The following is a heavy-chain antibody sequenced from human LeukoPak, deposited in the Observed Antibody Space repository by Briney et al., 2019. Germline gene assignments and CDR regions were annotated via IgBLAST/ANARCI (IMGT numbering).Heavy chain of an antibody. CDR2: ISYDGSNK. J-gene: IGHJ4*02. D-gene: IGHD2-2*02. V-gene: IGHV3-30*18. CDR1: GFTFSSYG. Sequence: GGSLRLSCAASGFTFSSYGMHWVRQAPGKGPEWVAVISYDGSNKYYADSVKGRFTISRDNSKNTLYLQMNSLRAEDTAVYYCAKLYSEGYYFDYWGQGTLVTVSS. CDR3: AKLYSEGYYFDY.